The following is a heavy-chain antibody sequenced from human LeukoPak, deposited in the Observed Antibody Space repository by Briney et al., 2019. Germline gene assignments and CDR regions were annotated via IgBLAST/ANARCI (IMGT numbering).Heavy chain of an antibody. CDR3: ARVKQGGIFDY. J-gene: IGHJ4*02. V-gene: IGHV4-4*07. CDR2: IYRSGST. CDR1: GGSISSDY. D-gene: IGHD1/OR15-1a*01. Sequence: SETLSLTCTVYGGSISSDYWSWIRQPAGKGLEWIGRIYRSGSTNYNPSLKSRVTMSVDTSKNQFSLKLSSVTAADTAVYYCARVKQGGIFDYWGQGTLVTVSS.